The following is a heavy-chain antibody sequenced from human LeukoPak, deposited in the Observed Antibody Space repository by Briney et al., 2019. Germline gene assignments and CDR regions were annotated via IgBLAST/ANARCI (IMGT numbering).Heavy chain of an antibody. CDR1: GFTFSSYS. V-gene: IGHV3-21*06. CDR2: ISSSSSYI. J-gene: IGHJ4*02. D-gene: IGHD1-14*01. CDR3: ATSSPRNYFDH. Sequence: GGSLRLSCAASGFTFSSYSMNWVRQAPGKGLEWVSSISSSSSYIYYADSVKGRFTISRDDSQNTIYLQMDSLRAEDTAVYYCATSSPRNYFDHWGQGTLVTVSS.